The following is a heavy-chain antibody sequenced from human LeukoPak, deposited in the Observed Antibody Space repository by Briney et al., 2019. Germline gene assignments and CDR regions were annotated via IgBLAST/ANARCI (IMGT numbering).Heavy chain of an antibody. Sequence: GGSLRLSCAASGFTVSSNYMSWVRQAPGKGLEWVSDIYSCGSTYYADSVKGRFTISRDNSKNTLYLQMNGLRAEDTAVYYCASRDGYNYVRDYWGQGTLVTVSS. CDR3: ASRDGYNYVRDY. J-gene: IGHJ4*02. CDR1: GFTVSSNY. D-gene: IGHD5-24*01. CDR2: IYSCGST. V-gene: IGHV3-53*01.